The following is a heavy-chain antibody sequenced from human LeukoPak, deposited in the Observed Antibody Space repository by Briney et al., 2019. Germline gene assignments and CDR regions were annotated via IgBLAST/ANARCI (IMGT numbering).Heavy chain of an antibody. CDR3: ARDKVSVRGVSYYFDY. Sequence: PGGSLRLSCAASGFTFSSYAMHWVRQAPGKGLEWVAVISYDGSNKYYADSVKGRFTISRDNSKNTLYLQMNSLRAEDTAVYYCARDKVSVRGVSYYFDYWGQGTLVTVSS. D-gene: IGHD3-10*01. CDR2: ISYDGSNK. J-gene: IGHJ4*02. V-gene: IGHV3-30*04. CDR1: GFTFSSYA.